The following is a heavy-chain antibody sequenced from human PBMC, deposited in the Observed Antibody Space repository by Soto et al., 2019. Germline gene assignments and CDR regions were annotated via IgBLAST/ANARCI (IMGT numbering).Heavy chain of an antibody. Sequence: GSLRLSCAASGFTFSSYAMHWVRQAPGKGLEWVAVISYDGSNKYYADSVKGRFTISRDNSKNTLYLQMNSLRAEDTAVYYCAGSLSAIGAGPRPYYYYYYGMDVWGQGTTVTVSS. J-gene: IGHJ6*02. CDR2: ISYDGSNK. D-gene: IGHD6-19*01. CDR1: GFTFSSYA. V-gene: IGHV3-30-3*01. CDR3: AGSLSAIGAGPRPYYYYYYGMDV.